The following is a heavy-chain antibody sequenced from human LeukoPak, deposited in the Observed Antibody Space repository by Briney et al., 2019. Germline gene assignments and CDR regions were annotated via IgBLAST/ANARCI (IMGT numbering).Heavy chain of an antibody. J-gene: IGHJ4*02. D-gene: IGHD3-16*02. V-gene: IGHV3-23*01. Sequence: PGGSLRLSCAASGFTFSSYAMSWVRQAPGKGLEWVSAISGSGGSTYYADSVKGRFTISRDNSKNTLYLQMNSLRAEDTAIYYCAKARTMISFGGVIVNFDSWGQGTLVTVSS. CDR3: AKARTMISFGGVIVNFDS. CDR1: GFTFSSYA. CDR2: ISGSGGST.